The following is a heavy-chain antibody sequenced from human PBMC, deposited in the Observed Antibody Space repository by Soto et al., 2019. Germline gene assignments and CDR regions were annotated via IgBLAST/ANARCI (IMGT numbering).Heavy chain of an antibody. D-gene: IGHD6-19*01. J-gene: IGHJ4*02. CDR2: IKQDGSEK. Sequence: GGSLRLSCAASGFTFSSYWMSWVRQAPGKGLEWVANIKQDGSEKYYVDSVKGRFTISRDNAKNSLYLQMNSLRAEDTAVYYCARDWWTSSSSGYYFDYWGQGTLVTVSS. CDR3: ARDWWTSSSSGYYFDY. V-gene: IGHV3-7*01. CDR1: GFTFSSYW.